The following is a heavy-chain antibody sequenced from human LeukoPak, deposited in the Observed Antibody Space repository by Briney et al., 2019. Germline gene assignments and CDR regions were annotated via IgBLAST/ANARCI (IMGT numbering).Heavy chain of an antibody. V-gene: IGHV3-33*01. CDR2: IWYDGSNK. J-gene: IGHJ6*02. CDR3: ARATSVVVPAYGMDV. CDR1: GFTFSSYG. Sequence: GGSLRLSCAASGFTFSSYGMHWVRQAPGKGLEWVAVIWYDGSNKYYADSVKGRFTISRDNSQNTLYLQMNSLRAEDTAVYYCARATSVVVPAYGMDVWGQGTTVTVSS. D-gene: IGHD2-2*01.